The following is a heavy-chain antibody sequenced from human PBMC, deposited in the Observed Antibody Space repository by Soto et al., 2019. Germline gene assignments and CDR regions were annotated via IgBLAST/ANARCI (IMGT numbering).Heavy chain of an antibody. CDR2: IKSKTDGGTT. Sequence: GGSLRLSCAASGFTFSNAWMSWVRQAPGKGLEWVGRIKSKTDGGTTDYAAPVKGRFTISRDDSKNTLYLQMNSLKTEDTAVYYCTTATIRGHYYYGMDVWGQGTTVTVSS. V-gene: IGHV3-15*01. CDR3: TTATIRGHYYYGMDV. D-gene: IGHD3-3*01. CDR1: GFTFSNAW. J-gene: IGHJ6*02.